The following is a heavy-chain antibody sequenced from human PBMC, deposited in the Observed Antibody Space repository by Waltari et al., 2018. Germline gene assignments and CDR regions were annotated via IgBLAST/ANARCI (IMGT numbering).Heavy chain of an antibody. D-gene: IGHD2-2*01. Sequence: QVQLQQWGAGLLKPSETLSLTCAVYGGSFSGYYWSWLRQPPGKGLEWIGEINHSGSTNYNPSLKSRVTISVDTSKNQFSLKLSSVTAADTAVYYCAREYCSSTSCFGRWVDYWGQGTLVTVSS. CDR3: AREYCSSTSCFGRWVDY. CDR1: GGSFSGYY. CDR2: INHSGST. J-gene: IGHJ4*02. V-gene: IGHV4-34*01.